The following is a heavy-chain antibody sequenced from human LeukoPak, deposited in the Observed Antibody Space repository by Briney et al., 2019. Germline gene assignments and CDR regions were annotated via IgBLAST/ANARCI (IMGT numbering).Heavy chain of an antibody. CDR3: ARHAPGIVVLYYFDY. CDR1: GGSISSYY. V-gene: IGHV4-59*08. CDR2: IYYSGST. Sequence: SETLSLTCTVSGGSISSYYWSWIRQPPGKGLEWIGYIYYSGSTNYNPSLKSRVTISVDTSKNQFFLKLSSVTAADTAVYYCARHAPGIVVLYYFDYWGQGTLVTVSS. J-gene: IGHJ4*02. D-gene: IGHD2-15*01.